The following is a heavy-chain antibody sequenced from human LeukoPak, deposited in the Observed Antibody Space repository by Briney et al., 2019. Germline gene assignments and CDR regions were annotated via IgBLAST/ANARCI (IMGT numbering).Heavy chain of an antibody. V-gene: IGHV5-51*01. CDR2: IYPGDSDT. CDR3: ARSSDSSGYYDYFDY. D-gene: IGHD3-22*01. CDR1: GYSFTSYW. J-gene: IGHJ4*02. Sequence: GESLKISCKGSGYSFTSYWIGWVRQMPGKGLEWMAIIYPGDSDTIYSPSFQGPVTISADKSINTAYSQWSSLKASDTAMYYCARSSDSSGYYDYFDYWGQGTLVTVSS.